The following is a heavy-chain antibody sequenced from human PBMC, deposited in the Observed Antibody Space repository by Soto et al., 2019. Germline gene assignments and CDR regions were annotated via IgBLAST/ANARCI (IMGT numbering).Heavy chain of an antibody. CDR3: ASWFCCRTSCYVAY. V-gene: IGHV4-61*03. D-gene: IGHD2-2*01. Sequence: QVHLQESGPGLVKPSETLSLTCTVSGGSVSRTSYYWSWIRQPPGKGLEWIGFISYSGNTNYIPSLKCRVAIPVDPSKSHFSLKLGSATAADTAVYYCASWFCCRTSCYVAYWGQEILVTVSS. CDR2: ISYSGNT. J-gene: IGHJ4*02. CDR1: GGSVSRTSYY.